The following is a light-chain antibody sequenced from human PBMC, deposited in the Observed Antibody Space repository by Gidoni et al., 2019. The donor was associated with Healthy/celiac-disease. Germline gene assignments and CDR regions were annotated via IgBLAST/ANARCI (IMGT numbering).Light chain of an antibody. V-gene: IGKV3-11*01. CDR1: QSVSSY. CDR2: DAS. J-gene: IGKJ4*01. Sequence: DIVFTQSPATLSLSPGERATLSCRASQSVSSYLAWYQQKPGQAPRLLIYDASNRATGIPARFSGSGSGTDCTLTISSLEPEDFAVYYWQQRSNWPPTFGGGTKVEIK. CDR3: QQRSNWPPT.